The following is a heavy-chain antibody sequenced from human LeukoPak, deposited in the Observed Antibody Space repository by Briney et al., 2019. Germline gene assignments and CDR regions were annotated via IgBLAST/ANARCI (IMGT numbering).Heavy chain of an antibody. D-gene: IGHD6-19*01. CDR1: GFTFSNFA. CDR3: ARRHIAVAGPLDS. J-gene: IGHJ4*02. Sequence: GGSLRLSCAATGFTFSNFAMHWVRQAPGKGLEWVAVVSYDGSYKYYADSVKGRFTISRDNAKNSLYLQMNSLRAEDTAVYYCARRHIAVAGPLDSWGQGTLVTVSS. CDR2: VSYDGSYK. V-gene: IGHV3-30*04.